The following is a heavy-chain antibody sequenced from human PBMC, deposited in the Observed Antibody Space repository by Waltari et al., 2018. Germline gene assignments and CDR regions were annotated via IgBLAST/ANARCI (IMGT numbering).Heavy chain of an antibody. V-gene: IGHV4-61*02. D-gene: IGHD4-17*01. CDR2: IYTSGST. CDR3: ATIYYGDSNSYFDL. Sequence: QVQLQESGPGLVKPSQTLSLTCTGYGGPISSGSYARRWIRQPAGKGLEWIGRIYTSGSTNYNPSLKSRVTISVDTSKNQFSLKLSSVTAADTAVYYCATIYYGDSNSYFDLWGRGTLVTVSS. CDR1: GGPISSGSYA. J-gene: IGHJ2*01.